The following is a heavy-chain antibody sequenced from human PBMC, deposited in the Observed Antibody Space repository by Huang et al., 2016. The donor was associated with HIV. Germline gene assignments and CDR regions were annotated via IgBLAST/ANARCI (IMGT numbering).Heavy chain of an antibody. CDR3: VRDPRIQSWLNYFDY. CDR1: GFTFSSYW. Sequence: EVQLVESGGGLVQPGGSLRLSCAASGFTFSSYWMHWVSNAPGKGLCWVSRINMDGSRSGYADSVKGRFTISRDNAKNTLYLQMNSLRAEDTAVYYCVRDPRIQSWLNYFDYWGQGTLVSVSS. CDR2: INMDGSRS. D-gene: IGHD3-22*01. V-gene: IGHV3-74*01. J-gene: IGHJ4*02.